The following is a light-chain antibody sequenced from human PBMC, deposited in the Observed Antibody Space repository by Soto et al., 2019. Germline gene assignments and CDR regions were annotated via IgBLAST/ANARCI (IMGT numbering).Light chain of an antibody. CDR3: QQYTGPPTT. Sequence: EIILTQSPDTLSLSPGERATLSFRASQTVSSNYLAWCQQRPGQAPRLLIYGASTGAAGIPDRFSGSGSGTDFTLTITRLEPEDSAVYFCQQYTGPPTTFGQGTRLEIK. CDR1: QTVSSNY. J-gene: IGKJ5*01. V-gene: IGKV3-20*01. CDR2: GAS.